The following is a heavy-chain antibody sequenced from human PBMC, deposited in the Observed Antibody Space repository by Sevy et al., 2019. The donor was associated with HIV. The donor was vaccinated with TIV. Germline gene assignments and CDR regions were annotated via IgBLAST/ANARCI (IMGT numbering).Heavy chain of an antibody. V-gene: IGHV1-3*01. D-gene: IGHD3-3*01. Sequence: ASVKVSCKASGYSFTNHAIQWVRQAPGQGLEWMGWIKADNGNIKYSQKFQDRLTITRDTSATTVYIELRSLRPEDTALYFCAREKGGIFGVVAGQFDSWGQGTLVTVSS. CDR2: IKADNGNI. J-gene: IGHJ4*02. CDR1: GYSFTNHA. CDR3: AREKGGIFGVVAGQFDS.